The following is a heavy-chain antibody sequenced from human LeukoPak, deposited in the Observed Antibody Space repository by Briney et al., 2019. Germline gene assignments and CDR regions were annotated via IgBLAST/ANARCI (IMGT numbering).Heavy chain of an antibody. D-gene: IGHD1-26*01. J-gene: IGHJ4*02. CDR3: ARELHSGSYSGDY. CDR1: GYTFASYY. CDR2: ISGYNGGT. V-gene: IGHV1-18*01. Sequence: ASVKVSCKASGYTFASYYISWVRQAPGQGLEWMGWISGYNGGTNYAQRFQDRITMTVDKSTTTVYMELNSLRLDDTAVYYCARELHSGSYSGDYWGQGTLVTVSS.